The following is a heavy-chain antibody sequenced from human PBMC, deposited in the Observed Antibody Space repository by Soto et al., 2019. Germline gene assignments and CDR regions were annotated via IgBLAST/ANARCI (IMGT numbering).Heavy chain of an antibody. CDR3: ARVGVPGYSYGPPFDY. CDR1: GGSISSGDYY. J-gene: IGHJ4*02. D-gene: IGHD5-18*01. V-gene: IGHV4-30-4*01. Sequence: QVQLQESGPGLVKPSQTLSLTCTVSGGSISSGDYYWSWIRQPPGKGLEWIGYIYYSGSTYYNPSLKSRVTISVVTSKNQFTLKLSSVTAADTAVYYCARVGVPGYSYGPPFDYRGQGTLVTVSS. CDR2: IYYSGST.